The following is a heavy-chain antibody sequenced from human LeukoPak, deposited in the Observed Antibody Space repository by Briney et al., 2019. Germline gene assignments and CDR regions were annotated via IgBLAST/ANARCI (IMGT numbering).Heavy chain of an antibody. CDR3: ARDRSMDGSQYRWYFDL. CDR1: GGSVNSYY. D-gene: IGHD1-26*01. J-gene: IGHJ2*01. V-gene: IGHV4-4*07. Sequence: SETLSLTCTVPGGSVNSYYWSWIRQPAGKGLEWIGRMFTGGSTNYNPSLKSRVTMSVDTSKNQFSLKLSSVTAADTAIYYCARDRSMDGSQYRWYFDLWGRGTLVTVSS. CDR2: MFTGGST.